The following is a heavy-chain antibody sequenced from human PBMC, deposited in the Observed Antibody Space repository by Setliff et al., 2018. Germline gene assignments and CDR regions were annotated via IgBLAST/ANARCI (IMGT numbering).Heavy chain of an antibody. D-gene: IGHD5-18*01. CDR2: ISGYNSNT. V-gene: IGHV1-18*01. CDR1: GFTFKTYS. CDR3: ATFRGYTYGYDY. Sequence: GASVKVSCKASGFTFKTYSFSWIRQAPGQGLEWVGWISGYNSNTIYAQNFQGRVTMTTDASTNTAHMELRSLGSDDTAVYYCATFRGYTYGYDYWGREPWSPSPQ. J-gene: IGHJ4*02.